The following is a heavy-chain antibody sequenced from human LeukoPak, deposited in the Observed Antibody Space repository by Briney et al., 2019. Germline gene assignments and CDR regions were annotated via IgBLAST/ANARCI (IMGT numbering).Heavy chain of an antibody. CDR2: ISSSSNI. D-gene: IGHD2-2*01. Sequence: GGSLSLSCAASEFTFSSYSMNWVRQAPGKGLEWVSSISSSSNIYYADSVKGRFAVSRDNAKNEMYLQMNSLRAEDTAVYFCARGAGYCTSTSCHLWSDYWGQGTLVTVSS. V-gene: IGHV3-21*01. CDR3: ARGAGYCTSTSCHLWSDY. J-gene: IGHJ4*02. CDR1: EFTFSSYS.